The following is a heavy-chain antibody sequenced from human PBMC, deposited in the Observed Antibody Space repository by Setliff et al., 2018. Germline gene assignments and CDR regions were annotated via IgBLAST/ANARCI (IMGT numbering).Heavy chain of an antibody. J-gene: IGHJ3*02. Sequence: PSETLSLTCTVSGGSVSPYFWSWIRQPPGKGLEWIGYIYHNGSPDYNPSLKSRVTISRDTSTNQFSLKLSSVTAADTAVYYCARGRMRGSCSGPSCTYDPFDIWGQGTPVTVSS. CDR1: GGSVSPYF. CDR3: ARGRMRGSCSGPSCTYDPFDI. CDR2: IYHNGSP. D-gene: IGHD2-2*01. V-gene: IGHV4-59*08.